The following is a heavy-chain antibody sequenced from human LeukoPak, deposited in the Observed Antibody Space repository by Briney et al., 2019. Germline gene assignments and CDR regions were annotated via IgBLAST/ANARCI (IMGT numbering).Heavy chain of an antibody. CDR2: IRSDGSNK. D-gene: IGHD2-21*02. J-gene: IGHJ4*02. Sequence: GGSLRLSCAGSGFSFSSYGMHWVRQAPGKGLEWMAFIRSDGSNKYYADSVKGRFTISRDNSKNTLYLQMNSLRAEDTAVYYCAKDPLSYCGGDCYLAYWGQGTLVTVSS. CDR3: AKDPLSYCGGDCYLAY. V-gene: IGHV3-30*02. CDR1: GFSFSSYG.